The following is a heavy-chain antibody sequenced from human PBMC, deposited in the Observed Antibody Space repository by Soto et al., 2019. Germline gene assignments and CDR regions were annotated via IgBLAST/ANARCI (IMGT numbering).Heavy chain of an antibody. V-gene: IGHV3-33*01. CDR3: VRGGGGGLFDP. D-gene: IGHD2-15*01. CDR1: GFTFSNYG. Sequence: GGSLRLSCAASGFTFSNYGFHWVRQAPGKGLEWVAVIWYDGSKKYYADSVKGRFTISRDNAKRSLYLQMMSLTAEDTAIYYCVRGGGGGLFDPWGQGTMVTVSS. CDR2: IWYDGSKK. J-gene: IGHJ5*02.